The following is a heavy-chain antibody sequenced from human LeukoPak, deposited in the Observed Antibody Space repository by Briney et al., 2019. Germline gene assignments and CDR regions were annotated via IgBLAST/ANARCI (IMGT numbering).Heavy chain of an antibody. CDR1: GGSISSGDHY. CDR2: IYYSGST. J-gene: IGHJ5*02. D-gene: IGHD3-10*01. V-gene: IGHV4-30-4*01. CDR3: ARDSALLWFGELDS. Sequence: PSETLSLTCSVSGGSISSGDHYWSWIRQPPGKGLEWIGNIYYSGSTNYNASFKSRITISVDTSRNQFSLKLTSVTAADTAAYFCARDSALLWFGELDSWGQGTVVTVSS.